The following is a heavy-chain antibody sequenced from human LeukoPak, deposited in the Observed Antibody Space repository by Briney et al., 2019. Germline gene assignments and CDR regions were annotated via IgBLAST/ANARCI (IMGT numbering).Heavy chain of an antibody. CDR2: IFYSGNT. CDR3: ARSSAASGYESFYFDY. CDR1: DGSISSGDYY. Sequence: SETLSLTCTVSDGSISSGDYYWSWLRQPPGKGLEWIGYIFYSGNTFYNPPLRSRLTISVDTSQNQFSLKLISVTVADTAVYYCARSSAASGYESFYFDYWGQGTLVTVSS. J-gene: IGHJ4*02. D-gene: IGHD5-12*01. V-gene: IGHV4-30-4*01.